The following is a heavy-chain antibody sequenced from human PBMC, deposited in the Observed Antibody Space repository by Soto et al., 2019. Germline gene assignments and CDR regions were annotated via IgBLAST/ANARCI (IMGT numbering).Heavy chain of an antibody. CDR1: GYTFTDFG. CDR3: ARDYDGGGEGWFAP. CDR2: ISGYDGNR. J-gene: IGHJ5*02. D-gene: IGHD3-16*01. Sequence: QVHLVQSGGEMKKLGASVKVSCKASGYTFTDFGISWVRQAPGQGLEWMGWISGYDGNRNYAQKFQGRVTLTTDTSASTAYMELRSLTSDDAAMYDCARDYDGGGEGWFAPWGQGTVVTVSS. V-gene: IGHV1-18*01.